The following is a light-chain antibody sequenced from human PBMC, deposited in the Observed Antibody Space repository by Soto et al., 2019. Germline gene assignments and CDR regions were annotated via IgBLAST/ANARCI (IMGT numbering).Light chain of an antibody. CDR1: QSISSW. Sequence: DIQMTQSPSTLSASVGDRVTITCRASQSISSWLAWYQQKPGKAPKLLIYKASSLESGVPSRFSGSGSGTEFTLSISSLQPDDFATYYCQQYTDYSYTTFGQGTKLDIK. CDR2: KAS. CDR3: QQYTDYSYTT. J-gene: IGKJ2*01. V-gene: IGKV1-5*03.